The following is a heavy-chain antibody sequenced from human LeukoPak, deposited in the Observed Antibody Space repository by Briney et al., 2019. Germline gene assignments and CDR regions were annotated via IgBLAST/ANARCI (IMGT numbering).Heavy chain of an antibody. D-gene: IGHD3-9*01. CDR3: ARLPTLYYDILTGYHDY. J-gene: IGHJ4*02. Sequence: GGSLRLSCAASGFSFAKSVISWIRQAPGKGPEWVSAISSSSSYIYYADSVKGRFTISRDNAKNSLYLQMNSLRAEDTAVYYCARLPTLYYDILTGYHDYWGQGTLVTVSS. CDR2: ISSSSSYI. CDR1: GFSFAKSV. V-gene: IGHV3-21*01.